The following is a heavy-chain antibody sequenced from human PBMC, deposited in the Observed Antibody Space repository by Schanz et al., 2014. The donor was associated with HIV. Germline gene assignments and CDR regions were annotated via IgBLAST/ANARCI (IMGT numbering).Heavy chain of an antibody. D-gene: IGHD3-3*01. V-gene: IGHV3-23*01. CDR3: AKRIIFGVVFPANFDY. CDR2: ISGSSIT. Sequence: EVQLLESGGGLAQPGGSLRLSCAASGFTFSSYAMIWVRQAPGKGLEWVSAISGSSITYSADSVKGRFTISRDNSKNTLYLQMNSLRAEDTAVYYCAKRIIFGVVFPANFDYWGQGTLVTVSS. J-gene: IGHJ4*02. CDR1: GFTFSSYA.